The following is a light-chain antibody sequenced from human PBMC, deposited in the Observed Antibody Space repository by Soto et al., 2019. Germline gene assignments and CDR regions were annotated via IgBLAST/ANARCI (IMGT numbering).Light chain of an antibody. J-gene: IGLJ1*01. Sequence: QLVLTQPPSVSGAPGHGVTLSCAGSSSNIGAGFDVNWYQVVPGLAPKLLIFGNNIRPSGVPDRFSGSKSGTSASLAITGLQADDEADYFCQSYDSSLSDSFVFGTGTKVTVL. CDR1: SSNIGAGFD. V-gene: IGLV1-40*01. CDR2: GNN. CDR3: QSYDSSLSDSFV.